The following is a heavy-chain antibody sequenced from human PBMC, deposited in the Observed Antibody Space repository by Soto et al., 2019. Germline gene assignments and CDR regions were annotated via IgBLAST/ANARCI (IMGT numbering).Heavy chain of an antibody. CDR2: IYYSGST. CDR3: ARVCGGDCRHGMDV. V-gene: IGHV4-31*03. Sequence: HVQLQESGPGLVKPSHTLSLTCTVSGGSISSGGYYWSWIRQHPGKGLEWIGYIYYSGSTYYNPSIKSRVTISVDTSKNQFSLKLTSVTAADTAVYYCARVCGGDCRHGMDVWGQGTTVSVSS. J-gene: IGHJ6*02. D-gene: IGHD2-21*02. CDR1: GGSISSGGYY.